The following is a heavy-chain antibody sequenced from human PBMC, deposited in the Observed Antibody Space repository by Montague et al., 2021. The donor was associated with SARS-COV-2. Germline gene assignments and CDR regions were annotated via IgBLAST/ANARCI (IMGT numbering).Heavy chain of an antibody. Sequence: SETLSLTCSVSGDSINNSRYYWGWIRQPPGKGLEWIGTIYYSGSAYYNPSLKSRVTISVDTSKDQCSLKLNSVTATDTAVYYCARLESTRGVIIRGAFHIWGQGTKVTVSS. CDR2: IYYSGSA. CDR3: ARLESTRGVIIRGAFHI. V-gene: IGHV4-39*01. J-gene: IGHJ3*02. CDR1: GDSINNSRYY. D-gene: IGHD3-10*01.